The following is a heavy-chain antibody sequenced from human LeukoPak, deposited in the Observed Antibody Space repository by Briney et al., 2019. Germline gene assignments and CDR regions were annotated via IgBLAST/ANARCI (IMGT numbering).Heavy chain of an antibody. CDR3: AKDRWIPLWLQVEYYFDY. V-gene: IGHV3-30*18. CDR2: ISYDGSNK. J-gene: IGHJ4*02. CDR1: GFTFSSYG. D-gene: IGHD5-18*01. Sequence: GGSLRLSCAASGFTFSSYGMHWVRQAPGKGLEWVAVISYDGSNKYYADSVKGRFTISRDNSKNTLYLQMNSLRAGDTAVYYCAKDRWIPLWLQVEYYFDYWGQGTLVTVSS.